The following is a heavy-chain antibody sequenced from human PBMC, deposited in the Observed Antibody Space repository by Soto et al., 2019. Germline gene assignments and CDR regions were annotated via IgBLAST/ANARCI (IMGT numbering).Heavy chain of an antibody. D-gene: IGHD5-12*01. J-gene: IGHJ5*02. CDR2: IIPIFGTA. CDR1: GGTFSSYA. Sequence: SVKVSCKASGGTFSSYAISWVRQAPGQGLEWMGGIIPIFGTANYAQKFQGRVTITADESTSTAYMELSSLRSEDTAVYYCARALPVAPPGPWWFDPWGQGTLVTVSS. CDR3: ARALPVAPPGPWWFDP. V-gene: IGHV1-69*13.